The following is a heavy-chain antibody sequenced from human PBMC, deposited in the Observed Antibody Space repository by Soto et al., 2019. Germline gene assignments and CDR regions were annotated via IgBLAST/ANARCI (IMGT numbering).Heavy chain of an antibody. CDR2: ISKDGSNK. CDR3: AKETGSQGGFDY. J-gene: IGHJ4*02. D-gene: IGHD3-9*01. CDR1: GFTVSNYA. V-gene: IGHV3-30*18. Sequence: VWSLRLSCAVSGFTVSNYAMHLVLHAPCNGLEWVAVISKDGSNKYYGDFVKGRFTISRDSSKNTLYLQMNSLREEDTAVYYCAKETGSQGGFDYWGQGTLVTVSS.